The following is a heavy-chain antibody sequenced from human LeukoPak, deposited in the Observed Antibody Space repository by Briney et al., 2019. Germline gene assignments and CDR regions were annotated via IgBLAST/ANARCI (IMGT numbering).Heavy chain of an antibody. D-gene: IGHD3-10*01. CDR2: IYHSGST. Sequence: PSETLSLTCAVSGGSISSGGYSWSWIRQPPGKGLEWIGYIYHSGSTYYNPSLKSRVTISVDRSKNQFSLKLSSVTAADTAVYYCARASVSLWFGGEYYFDYWGQGTLVTVSS. CDR3: ARASVSLWFGGEYYFDY. J-gene: IGHJ4*02. V-gene: IGHV4-30-2*01. CDR1: GGSISSGGYS.